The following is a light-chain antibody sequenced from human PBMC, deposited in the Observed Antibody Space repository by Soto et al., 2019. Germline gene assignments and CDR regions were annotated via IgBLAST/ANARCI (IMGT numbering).Light chain of an antibody. V-gene: IGLV2-14*01. CDR3: ISYTSDDVRYV. CDR2: EVS. J-gene: IGLJ1*01. CDR1: NSDVGLYDF. Sequence: QSALTQPASVSATPGQSITISCTGSNSDVGLYDFVSWYQHHPGRAPKLIVSEVSHRPSGISNRFSGSKSGNTASLTISGLQSEDEADYYCISYTSDDVRYVFGTGTKVTVL.